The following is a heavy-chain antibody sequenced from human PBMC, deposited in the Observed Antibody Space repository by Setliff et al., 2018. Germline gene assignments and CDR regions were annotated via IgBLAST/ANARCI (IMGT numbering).Heavy chain of an antibody. CDR1: GGSISSSGYY. J-gene: IGHJ4*02. CDR3: ARGDSSGYYYILFDF. V-gene: IGHV4-39*07. D-gene: IGHD3-22*01. Sequence: PSETLSPTCTVSGGSISSSGYYWGWIRQPPGKGLEWIGSIYYRGSTYYNPSLKSRVTMSVDASKNQFSLKLSSVTAADTAAYYCARGDSSGYYYILFDFWGQGTLVTVS. CDR2: IYYRGST.